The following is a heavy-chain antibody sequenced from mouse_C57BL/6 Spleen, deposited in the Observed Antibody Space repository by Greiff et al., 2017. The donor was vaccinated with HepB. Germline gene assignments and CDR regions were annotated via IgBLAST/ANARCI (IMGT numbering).Heavy chain of an antibody. V-gene: IGHV1-61*01. CDR2: IYPSDSET. CDR1: GYTFTSYW. D-gene: IGHD2-1*01. J-gene: IGHJ2*01. CDR3: ARSAYGTYFDY. Sequence: QVHVKQPGAELVRPGSSVKLSCKASGYTFTSYWMDWVKQRPGQGLEWIGNIYPSDSETHYNQKFKDKATLTVDKSSSTAYMQLSSLTSEDSAVYYCARSAYGTYFDYWGQGTTLTVSS.